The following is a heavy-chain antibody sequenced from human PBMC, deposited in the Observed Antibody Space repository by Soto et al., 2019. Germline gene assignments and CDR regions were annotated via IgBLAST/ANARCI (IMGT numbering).Heavy chain of an antibody. Sequence: SLRLSCAASGFTFSSYGMHWVRQAPGKGLEWVAVISYDGSNKYYADSVKGRFTISRDNSKNTLYLQMNSLRAEDTAVYYCAKARVPYDFWSGPYPLDFDYWGQGTLVTVSS. J-gene: IGHJ4*02. D-gene: IGHD3-3*01. CDR3: AKARVPYDFWSGPYPLDFDY. CDR1: GFTFSSYG. V-gene: IGHV3-30*18. CDR2: ISYDGSNK.